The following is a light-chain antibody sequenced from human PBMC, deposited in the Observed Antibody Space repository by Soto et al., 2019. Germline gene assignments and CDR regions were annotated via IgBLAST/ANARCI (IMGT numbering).Light chain of an antibody. J-gene: IGKJ1*01. CDR1: QTITNW. CDR3: QQHNSYSIT. V-gene: IGKV1-5*01. Sequence: DIQMTQSPSTLSASVGDSVTITCRASQTITNWLAWYQQRPGKAPKLLIYDASRLESGVPLRFSASGSGTEFTLTISSLQPDDFATYYCQQHNSYSITFGQGTKVDIK. CDR2: DAS.